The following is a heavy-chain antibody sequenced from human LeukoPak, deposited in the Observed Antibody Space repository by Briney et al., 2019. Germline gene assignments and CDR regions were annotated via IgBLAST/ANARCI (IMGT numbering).Heavy chain of an antibody. V-gene: IGHV4-61*08. D-gene: IGHD6-19*01. CDR3: ARGSYEQWLGHEWFDP. CDR2: IYYSGST. J-gene: IGHJ5*02. Sequence: PSETLSLTCAVSGGSISSGDYSWSWIRQPPGKGLEWIGYIYYSGSTNYNPSLKSRVTISVDTSKNQFSLKLSSVTAADTAVYYCARGSYEQWLGHEWFDPWGQGTLVTVSS. CDR1: GGSISSGDYS.